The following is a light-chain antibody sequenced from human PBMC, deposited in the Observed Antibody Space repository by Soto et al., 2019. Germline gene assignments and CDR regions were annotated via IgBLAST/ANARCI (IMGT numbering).Light chain of an antibody. Sequence: DIVMTQSPDSLAVSLGERATINCKSSQSVLYSSNNKNYLAWYQQKPGQPPKLLIYWASTRESVVPDRFSGSGSGTDFTLSISSLQAEDVAVYYCQQYRSGYTFGQGTKLEIK. CDR3: QQYRSGYT. CDR2: WAS. CDR1: QSVLYSSNNKNY. V-gene: IGKV4-1*01. J-gene: IGKJ2*01.